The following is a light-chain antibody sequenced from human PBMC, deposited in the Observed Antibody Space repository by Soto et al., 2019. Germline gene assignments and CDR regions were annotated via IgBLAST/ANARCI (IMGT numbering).Light chain of an antibody. V-gene: IGKV3-15*01. CDR3: QHYTNWPLT. CDR2: GAS. J-gene: IGKJ4*01. CDR1: HSVSSR. Sequence: EIVMTQSPATLSVSPGERATLSCRASHSVSSRLAWYQQKPGQAPRLLICGASTRATGLPARFSGSGSGTEFILTISSLQSEDFAVYYCQHYTNWPLTFGGGTKV.